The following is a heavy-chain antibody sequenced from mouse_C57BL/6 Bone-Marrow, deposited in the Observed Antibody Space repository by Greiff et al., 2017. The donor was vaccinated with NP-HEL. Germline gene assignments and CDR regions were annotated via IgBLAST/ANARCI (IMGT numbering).Heavy chain of an antibody. CDR1: GFTFSSYA. CDR2: ISDGGSYT. D-gene: IGHD1-1*01. V-gene: IGHV5-4*01. CDR3: AREVLQFAY. J-gene: IGHJ3*01. Sequence: EVKLMESGGGLVKPGGSLKLSCAASGFTFSSYAMSWVRQTPEKRLEWVATISDGGSYTYYPDNVKGRFTISRDNAKNNLYLQMSHLKSEDTAMXYCAREVLQFAYWGQGTLVTVSA.